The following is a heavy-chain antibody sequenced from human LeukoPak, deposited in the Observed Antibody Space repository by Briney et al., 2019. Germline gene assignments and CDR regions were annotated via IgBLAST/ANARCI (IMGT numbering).Heavy chain of an antibody. J-gene: IGHJ4*02. CDR2: IYKSGST. V-gene: IGHV4-31*03. Sequence: SETLSLTCTVSGGSISSGGYYWSWIRQHPGKGLEWIGYIYKSGSTYYNPSLKSRVTISVDTSKNQFSLKLTSVTAADTAVYYCARDPGYCSGGSCSNPFDYCGQGTLVTVSS. D-gene: IGHD2-15*01. CDR3: ARDPGYCSGGSCSNPFDY. CDR1: GGSISSGGYY.